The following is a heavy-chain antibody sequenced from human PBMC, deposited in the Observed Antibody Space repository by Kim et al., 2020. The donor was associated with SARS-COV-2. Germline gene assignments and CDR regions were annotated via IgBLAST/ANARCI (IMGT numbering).Heavy chain of an antibody. Sequence: GGSLRLSCAASGFTFSSYAMSWVRQAPGKGLEWVSAISGSGGSTYYADSVKGRFTISRDNSKNTLYLQMNSLRAEDTAVYYCAKVWGASYYYDSSGYYSPYYFDYWGQGTLVTVSS. CDR3: AKVWGASYYYDSSGYYSPYYFDY. CDR2: ISGSGGST. D-gene: IGHD3-22*01. V-gene: IGHV3-23*01. J-gene: IGHJ4*02. CDR1: GFTFSSYA.